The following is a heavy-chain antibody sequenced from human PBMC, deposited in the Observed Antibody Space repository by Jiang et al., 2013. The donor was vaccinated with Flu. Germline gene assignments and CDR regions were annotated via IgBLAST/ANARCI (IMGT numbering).Heavy chain of an antibody. CDR3: ARDGNDSSGYYYIPGVYNWFDP. CDR2: ISSSSSTI. Sequence: VQPGGSLRLSCAASGFTFSSYSMNWVRQAPGKGLEWVSYISSSSSTIYYADSVKGRFTISRDNAKNSLYLQMNSLRDEDTAVYYCARDGNDSSGYYYIPGVYNWFDPWGQGTLVTVSS. J-gene: IGHJ5*02. V-gene: IGHV3-48*02. D-gene: IGHD3-22*01. CDR1: GFTFSSYS.